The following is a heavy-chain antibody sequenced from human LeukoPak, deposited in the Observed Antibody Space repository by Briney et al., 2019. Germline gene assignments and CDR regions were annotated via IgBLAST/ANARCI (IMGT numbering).Heavy chain of an antibody. V-gene: IGHV4-34*01. CDR1: GGSFSGYY. CDR2: INHSGST. Sequence: SETLSLTCAVHGGSFSGYYWSWIRQPPGKGLEWIGEINHSGSTNYNPSLKSRVTISVDTSKNQFSLKLSSVTAADTAVYYCARAATVEYWGQGTLVTASS. J-gene: IGHJ4*02. D-gene: IGHD4-17*01. CDR3: ARAATVEY.